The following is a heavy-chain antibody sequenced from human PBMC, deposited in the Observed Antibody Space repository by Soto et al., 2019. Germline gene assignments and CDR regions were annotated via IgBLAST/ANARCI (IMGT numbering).Heavy chain of an antibody. J-gene: IGHJ5*02. V-gene: IGHV4-39*01. CDR2: IYYSGST. CDR1: GGSISSSSYY. D-gene: IGHD6-6*01. Sequence: QLQLQESGPGLVKPSETLSLTCTVSGGSISSSSYYWGWIRQPPGKGLEWIGSIYYSGSTYYNPSLKSRVTISVDTSKNQFSLKLSSVTAADTAVYYCARRISSSPTVQRFDPWGQGTLVTVSS. CDR3: ARRISSSPTVQRFDP.